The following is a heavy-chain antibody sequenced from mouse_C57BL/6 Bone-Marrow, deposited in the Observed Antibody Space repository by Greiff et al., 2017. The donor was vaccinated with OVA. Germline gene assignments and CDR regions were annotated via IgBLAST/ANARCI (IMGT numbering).Heavy chain of an antibody. CDR3: ATPTVDAMDY. V-gene: IGHV1-81*01. CDR2: IYPRSGNT. D-gene: IGHD1-1*01. Sequence: QVQLKESGAELARPGASVKLSCKASGYTFTSYGISWVKQRTGQGLEWIGEIYPRSGNTYYNEKFKGKATLTADKSSSTAYMELRSLTSEDSAVYFCATPTVDAMDYWGQGTSVTVSS. CDR1: GYTFTSYG. J-gene: IGHJ4*01.